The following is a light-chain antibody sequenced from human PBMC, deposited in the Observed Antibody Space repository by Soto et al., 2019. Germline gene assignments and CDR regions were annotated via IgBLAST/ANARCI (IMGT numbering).Light chain of an antibody. CDR1: SSNIGAGYD. J-gene: IGLJ1*01. CDR2: SNY. CDR3: AAWDDILNGYV. V-gene: IGLV1-40*01. Sequence: QSALTQPPSVSGAPGQRVTISCTGSSSNIGAGYDVHWYQQLPGTAPKLVIYSNYDRPSGVPDRFSGSTSGTSASLVIRGLQSEDEADYYCAAWDDILNGYVFGGGTKVTVL.